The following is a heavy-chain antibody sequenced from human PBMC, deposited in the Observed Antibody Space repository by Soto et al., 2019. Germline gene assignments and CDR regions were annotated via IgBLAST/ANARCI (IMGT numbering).Heavy chain of an antibody. Sequence: QLQLQESGPGLVKPSETLSLTCTVSGGSISSSSYYWGWIRQPPGKGLEWIGSIYYSGSTYYNPSLKSRVTISVDTSKNQFSLKLSSVTAADTAVYYCARHGHYGDYPGVPPNWYFDLWGRGTLVTVSS. CDR1: GGSISSSSYY. CDR3: ARHGHYGDYPGVPPNWYFDL. D-gene: IGHD4-17*01. CDR2: IYYSGST. V-gene: IGHV4-39*01. J-gene: IGHJ2*01.